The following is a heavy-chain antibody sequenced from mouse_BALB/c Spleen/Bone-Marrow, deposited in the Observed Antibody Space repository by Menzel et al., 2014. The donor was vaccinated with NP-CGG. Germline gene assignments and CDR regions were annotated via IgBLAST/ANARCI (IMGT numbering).Heavy chain of an antibody. CDR2: ISSKSTNYTT. CDR3: VRQDYDYPMDY. J-gene: IGHJ4*01. Sequence: EVQLVESGGGLVQPKGSLKLSCAASGFTFNIYAMNWVRQAPRKGLEWVARISSKSTNYTTCYADSVKDRFTISSDDSQSMLYLQMNSLKTGDTAIYYCVRQDYDYPMDYWGQGTSVTVS. CDR1: GFTFNIYA. V-gene: IGHV10-1*01. D-gene: IGHD2-4*01.